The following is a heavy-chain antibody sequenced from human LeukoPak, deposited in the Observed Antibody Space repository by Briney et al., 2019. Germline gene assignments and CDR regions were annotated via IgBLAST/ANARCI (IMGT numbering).Heavy chain of an antibody. D-gene: IGHD3-22*01. CDR3: ARDLRVVITGSFDS. CDR2: TRQDESEK. V-gene: IGHV3-7*05. CDR1: GFSFSSYW. Sequence: GGSLRLSCVGSGFSFSSYWMTWVRQAPGKGLEWVANTRQDESEKYYVGSVKGRFTISRDNAKNSLYLQMNSLRAEDTALYYCARDLRVVITGSFDSWGQGTLVTVSS. J-gene: IGHJ4*02.